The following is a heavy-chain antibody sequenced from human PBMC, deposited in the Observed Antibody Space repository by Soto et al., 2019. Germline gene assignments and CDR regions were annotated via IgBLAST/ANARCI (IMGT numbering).Heavy chain of an antibody. Sequence: QVQLVQSGAEVKKPGASVKVSCKASGYTFTSYDINWVRQATGQGLERMGWMNPNSGNTGYAQKFQGRVTMTRNTSISTAYMDLSSLRSEATAVYYCARERSAAGTGWFDPWGQGTLVSVSS. CDR2: MNPNSGNT. J-gene: IGHJ5*02. CDR3: ARERSAAGTGWFDP. V-gene: IGHV1-8*01. D-gene: IGHD6-13*01. CDR1: GYTFTSYD.